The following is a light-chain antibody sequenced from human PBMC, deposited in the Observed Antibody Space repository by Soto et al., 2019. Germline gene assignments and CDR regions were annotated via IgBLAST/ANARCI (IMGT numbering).Light chain of an antibody. CDR1: QSISSS. V-gene: IGKV3-15*01. J-gene: IGKJ1*01. CDR2: RAS. CDR3: QQSYNSPRT. Sequence: EIVMTQSPATLSASPGERATLSCRASQSISSSLACYQQKPCQAPRHLLYRASATHTGIPDRLGGSGSGTEFTPTISRMQSEDFAVYYCQQSYNSPRTFGQGTRVEIK.